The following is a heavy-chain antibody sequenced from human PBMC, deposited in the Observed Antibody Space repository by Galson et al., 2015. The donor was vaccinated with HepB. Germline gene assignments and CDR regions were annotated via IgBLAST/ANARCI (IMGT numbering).Heavy chain of an antibody. D-gene: IGHD3-22*01. CDR2: INPNSGGT. J-gene: IGHJ3*02. CDR1: GYTFTGYY. CDR3: AGGDPVVVVPHTLGAFDI. Sequence: SVKVSCKASGYTFTGYYMHWVRQAPGQGLEWMGRINPNSGGTNYAQKFQGRVTMTRDTSISTAYMELSRLRSDDTVVYYCAGGDPVVVVPHTLGAFDIWGQGTMVTVSS. V-gene: IGHV1-2*05.